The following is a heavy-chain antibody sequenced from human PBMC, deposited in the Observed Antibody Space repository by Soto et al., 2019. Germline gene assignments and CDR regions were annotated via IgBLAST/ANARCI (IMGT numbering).Heavy chain of an antibody. CDR2: ISGGGTST. J-gene: IGHJ4*02. V-gene: IGHV3-23*01. Sequence: PXGSLRLSCAASGFTFSNYAMSWVRQAPGKGLEWVSAISGGGTSTYYSDSVKGRFSISRDNSKNALYLQMNTLRAEDTAVYYCAKALSQFFPFDSSGQGTLVTVSS. D-gene: IGHD3-3*01. CDR1: GFTFSNYA. CDR3: AKALSQFFPFDS.